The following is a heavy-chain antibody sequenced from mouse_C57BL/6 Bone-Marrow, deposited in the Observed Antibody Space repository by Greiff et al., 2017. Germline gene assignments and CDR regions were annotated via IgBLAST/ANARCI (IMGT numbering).Heavy chain of an antibody. D-gene: IGHD2-1*01. V-gene: IGHV14-4*01. CDR3: TTLFYCNFPFAY. Sequence: EVQLQQSGAELVRPGASVTLSCTASGFNIKDAYMHWVKQRPEQGLEWIGWIDPENGDTESVSKFQGKATITADTSSNTAYLQLSSLTSEDTAVYYCTTLFYCNFPFAYWGQGTLVTVSA. CDR1: GFNIKDAY. J-gene: IGHJ3*01. CDR2: IDPENGDT.